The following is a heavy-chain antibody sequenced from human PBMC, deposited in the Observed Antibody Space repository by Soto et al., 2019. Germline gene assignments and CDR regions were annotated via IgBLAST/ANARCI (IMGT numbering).Heavy chain of an antibody. CDR3: ARSAGSNAYYPNDY. V-gene: IGHV3-23*01. J-gene: IGHJ4*02. CDR1: GFTFSSYA. D-gene: IGHD3-16*01. Sequence: EGQLLESGGGLVQPGGSLRLSCAASGFTFSSYAMTWVRQAPGKGLEWVSSISGSGISTYYADSVKGRFTISRDNSKNTLYLQMNRLRAEDAAVYYWARSAGSNAYYPNDYWGQGTLVTVSS. CDR2: ISGSGIST.